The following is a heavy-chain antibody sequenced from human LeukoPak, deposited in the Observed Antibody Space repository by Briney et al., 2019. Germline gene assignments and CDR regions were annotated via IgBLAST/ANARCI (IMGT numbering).Heavy chain of an antibody. V-gene: IGHV4-34*01. J-gene: IGHJ3*02. CDR2: INHSGST. CDR1: GFTFSSYS. CDR3: ARTRSSGYDAFDI. Sequence: GSLRLSCAASGFTFSSYSMNWVRQPPGKGLEWIGEINHSGSTNYNPSLKSRVTISVDTSKNQFSLKLSSVTAADTAVYYCARTRSSGYDAFDIWGQGTMVTVSS. D-gene: IGHD6-19*01.